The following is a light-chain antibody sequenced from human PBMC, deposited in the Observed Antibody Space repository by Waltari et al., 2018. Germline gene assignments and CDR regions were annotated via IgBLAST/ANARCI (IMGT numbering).Light chain of an antibody. Sequence: QSALTQPRSVSGSPGQSVTISCTGTSSVVGGYNDLSWYQQHPGKVPKLIIYDVTKRPSGIPDRFSGSKSGNTASLIISGLQADDEADYYCCSYVGRNTYVVFGGGTKLTVL. J-gene: IGLJ2*01. CDR1: SSVVGGYND. CDR2: DVT. CDR3: CSYVGRNTYVV. V-gene: IGLV2-11*01.